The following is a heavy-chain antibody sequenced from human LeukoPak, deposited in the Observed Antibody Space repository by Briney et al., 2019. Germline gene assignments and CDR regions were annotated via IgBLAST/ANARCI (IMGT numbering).Heavy chain of an antibody. CDR1: GGSISSSTYY. Sequence: SETLSLTCTVSGGSISSSTYYWGWIRQPPGKGLEWIGTIYYSGSTYYNTSLKSRVTISVDTSKNQFSLKLTSVTAADTAVYYCARHVSSGTCIDYWGQGTLVTVSS. V-gene: IGHV4-39*01. CDR3: ARHVSSGTCIDY. J-gene: IGHJ4*02. CDR2: IYYSGST. D-gene: IGHD3-10*01.